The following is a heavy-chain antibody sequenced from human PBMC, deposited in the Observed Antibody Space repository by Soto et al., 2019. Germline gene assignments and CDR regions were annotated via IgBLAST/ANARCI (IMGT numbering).Heavy chain of an antibody. D-gene: IGHD3-10*01. CDR3: ARRIMVRGVAWFDP. Sequence: SETLSLTCTVSGGSISSYYWSWIRQPLGKGLEWIGYIYYSGSTNYNPSLKSRVTISVDTSKNQFSLKLSSVTAADTAVYYCARRIMVRGVAWFDPWGQGTLVTVSS. J-gene: IGHJ5*02. V-gene: IGHV4-59*08. CDR1: GGSISSYY. CDR2: IYYSGST.